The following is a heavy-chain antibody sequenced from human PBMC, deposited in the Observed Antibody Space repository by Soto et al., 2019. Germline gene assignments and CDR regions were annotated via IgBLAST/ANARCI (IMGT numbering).Heavy chain of an antibody. CDR1: GGAMSGRGDD. D-gene: IGHD3-22*01. J-gene: IGHJ3*02. Sequence: LSLTSSVSGGAMSGRGDDFGWIRQHPGKGLEWIGYIYYTGSTYYNPSLKSRVTISVDTSKNQFSLKLSSVTAADTAVYYCARVLIVVAIAAFAIWGHRTMVPV. CDR3: ARVLIVVAIAAFAI. CDR2: IYYTGST. V-gene: IGHV4-31*03.